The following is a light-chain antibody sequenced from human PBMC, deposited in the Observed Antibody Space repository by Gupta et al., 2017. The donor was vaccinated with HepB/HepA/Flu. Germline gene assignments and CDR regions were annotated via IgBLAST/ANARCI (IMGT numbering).Light chain of an antibody. CDR2: EVN. CDR1: SSGVGGYNL. J-gene: IGLJ1*01. V-gene: IGLV2-23*02. Sequence: QAALTQPASVSGSPGQSITISCTATSSGVGGYNLVSWFQQYPGKAPTLMIYEVNKRPSGVANRFSGSKAGNTASLTISGLQDEDEADYYCCAYAGSGTHVFGTGTKVIVL. CDR3: CAYAGSGTHV.